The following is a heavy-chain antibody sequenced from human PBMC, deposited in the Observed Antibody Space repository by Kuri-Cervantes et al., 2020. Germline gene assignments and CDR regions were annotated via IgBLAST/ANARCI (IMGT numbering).Heavy chain of an antibody. V-gene: IGHV1-18*01. CDR1: GGTFSNSA. D-gene: IGHD5-18*01. CDR2: ISAYNGNT. J-gene: IGHJ5*02. CDR3: ARVVDTAIGGWFDP. Sequence: ASVKVSCKASGGTFSNSAISWVRQAPGQGLEWMGWISAYNGNTNYAQKLQGRVTMTTDTSTSTAYMELRSLRSDDTAVYYCARVVDTAIGGWFDPWGQGTLVTVSS.